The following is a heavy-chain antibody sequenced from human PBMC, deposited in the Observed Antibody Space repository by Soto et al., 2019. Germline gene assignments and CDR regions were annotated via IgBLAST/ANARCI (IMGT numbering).Heavy chain of an antibody. D-gene: IGHD2-2*01. J-gene: IGHJ4*02. V-gene: IGHV3-9*01. Sequence: EVQLVESGGGLVQPGRSLRLSCAASGFSFDDNAMHWVRQTPGKGLEWVSGISWNSGSIGYADSVKGRFTISSDNAKNSLYLQMNSLRAEDTALYYCAKGICRSTSCYFDYWGQGTLVTVSS. CDR1: GFSFDDNA. CDR3: AKGICRSTSCYFDY. CDR2: ISWNSGSI.